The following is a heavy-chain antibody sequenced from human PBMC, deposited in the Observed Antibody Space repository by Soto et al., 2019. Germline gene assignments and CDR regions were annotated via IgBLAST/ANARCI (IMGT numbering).Heavy chain of an antibody. CDR2: ISASGGRT. Sequence: EVQLLESGGGLVQPGGSLRLSCAASGFTFSSYAMSWVRQAPGKGLEWVSAISASGGRTYYADSVKGRFSISRDNSKNTLYLHMNGLRAEDTAVYYCAKDTFELIAACPVYWGQGTLVTVSS. J-gene: IGHJ4*02. CDR1: GFTFSSYA. V-gene: IGHV3-23*01. D-gene: IGHD6-6*01. CDR3: AKDTFELIAACPVY.